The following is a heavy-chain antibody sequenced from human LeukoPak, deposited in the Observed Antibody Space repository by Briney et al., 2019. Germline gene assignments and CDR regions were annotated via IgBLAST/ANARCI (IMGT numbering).Heavy chain of an antibody. CDR3: ARALGTEAADAFDI. D-gene: IGHD7-27*01. V-gene: IGHV3-11*05. Sequence: GGSLRLSCAASGFTFSDYYMSWICQAPGKGLEWVSYISSSSSYTNYADSVKGRFTISRDNAKNSLYLQMNSLRAEDTAVYYCARALGTEAADAFDIWGQGTMVTVSS. CDR1: GFTFSDYY. J-gene: IGHJ3*02. CDR2: ISSSSSYT.